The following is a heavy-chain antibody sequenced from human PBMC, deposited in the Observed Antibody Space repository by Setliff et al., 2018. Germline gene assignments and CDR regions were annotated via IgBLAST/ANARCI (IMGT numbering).Heavy chain of an antibody. J-gene: IGHJ4*02. Sequence: ASVKVSCKASGFTFTTSAVQWVRQARGQRLEWIGWIVVGSGNTNYAQKFQERVTITRDRSTSTAYMELSSLRSEDTAVYYCAAALYSGYDRPFDYWGQGTLVTVSS. CDR3: AAALYSGYDRPFDY. CDR2: IVVGSGNT. V-gene: IGHV1-58*01. D-gene: IGHD5-12*01. CDR1: GFTFTTSA.